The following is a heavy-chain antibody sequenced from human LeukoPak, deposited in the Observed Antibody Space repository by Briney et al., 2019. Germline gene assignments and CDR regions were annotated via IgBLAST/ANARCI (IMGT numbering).Heavy chain of an antibody. CDR1: GYTLTELS. D-gene: IGHD3-22*01. CDR3: ARVGYYDSSGFPAYDY. CDR2: INPNSGGT. Sequence: ASVKVSCKVSGYTLTELSMHWVRQAPGQGLEWMGWINPNSGGTNYAQKFQGRVTMTRDTSISTAYMELSRLRSDDTAVYYCARVGYYDSSGFPAYDYWGQGTLVTVSS. J-gene: IGHJ4*02. V-gene: IGHV1-2*02.